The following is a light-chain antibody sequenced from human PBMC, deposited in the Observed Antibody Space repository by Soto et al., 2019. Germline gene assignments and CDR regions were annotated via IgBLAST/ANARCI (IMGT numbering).Light chain of an antibody. CDR1: SSNIGSNT. V-gene: IGLV1-44*01. Sequence: QAVVTQPPSASGTPGQRVTISCSGSSSNIGSNTVNWYQQLPGTAPKLLIYSNNQRPSGVPDRFSGSKSGTSASLAISGLQSEDEADYYCAAWDDSLNGRVFGGGNKVTVL. J-gene: IGLJ3*02. CDR3: AAWDDSLNGRV. CDR2: SNN.